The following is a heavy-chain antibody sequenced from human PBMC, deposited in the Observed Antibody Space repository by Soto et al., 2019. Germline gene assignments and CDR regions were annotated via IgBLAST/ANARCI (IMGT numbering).Heavy chain of an antibody. Sequence: SETLCLTCTVSGGSISSIIYYWGWIRQPPGKGLEWIGSIYYSGSTYYNPSLKSRVTISVDTSKNQFSLKLSSVTAADTAVYYCARVFHYYYYGMDVWGQGTTVTVSS. CDR2: IYYSGST. CDR1: GGSISSIIYY. V-gene: IGHV4-39*01. J-gene: IGHJ6*02. CDR3: ARVFHYYYYGMDV.